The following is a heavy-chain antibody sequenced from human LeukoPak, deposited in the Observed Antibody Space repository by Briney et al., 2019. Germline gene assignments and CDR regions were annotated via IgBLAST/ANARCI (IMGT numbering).Heavy chain of an antibody. D-gene: IGHD5-18*01. CDR1: GNTFTSYG. CDR3: ASIGYIYGHNYYYMDV. J-gene: IGHJ6*03. Sequence: ASVKVSCKASGNTFTSYGISWVRQAPGQGLEWMGWISDYNANTNYAQKVQGRVTMTTDTSTSTAYMELRSLRSDDTAVYYCASIGYIYGHNYYYMDVWGKGTTVTISS. V-gene: IGHV1-18*01. CDR2: ISDYNANT.